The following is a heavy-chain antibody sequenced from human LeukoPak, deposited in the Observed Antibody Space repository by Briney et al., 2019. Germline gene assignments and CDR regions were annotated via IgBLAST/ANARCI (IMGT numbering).Heavy chain of an antibody. D-gene: IGHD4-17*01. J-gene: IGHJ4*02. V-gene: IGHV1-69*13. CDR2: IIPIFGTA. CDR3: ASPSTVTTRHYFDY. Sequence: ASVTVSCKASGGTFSSYAISWVRQAPGQGLESMGGIIPIFGTANYAQKFQGRVTITADESTRTAYMELSRLRFDETAVYYCASPSTVTTRHYFDYWGQGTLVTVSS. CDR1: GGTFSSYA.